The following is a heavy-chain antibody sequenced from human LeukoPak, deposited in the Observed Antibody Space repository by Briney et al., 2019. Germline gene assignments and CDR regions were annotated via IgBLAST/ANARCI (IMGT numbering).Heavy chain of an antibody. Sequence: GGSLRLSCAASGFTFSSYWMSWVRQAPGXWLEWVANIKQDGSEKYYVDSVKGRFTISRDNAKNSLYLQMNSLKPEDTAVYYCTTSMEWELQGYWGQGTLVTVSS. J-gene: IGHJ4*02. CDR2: IKQDGSEK. CDR3: TTSMEWELQGY. V-gene: IGHV3-7*05. CDR1: GFTFSSYW. D-gene: IGHD1-26*01.